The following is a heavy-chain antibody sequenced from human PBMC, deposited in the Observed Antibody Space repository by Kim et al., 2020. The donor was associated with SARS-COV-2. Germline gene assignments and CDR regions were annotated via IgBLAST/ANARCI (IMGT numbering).Heavy chain of an antibody. V-gene: IGHV3-23*01. CDR3: AKDSDFWSGYYFYSGF. D-gene: IGHD3-3*01. CDR1: GFTFSSYA. CDR2: ISGSGGST. J-gene: IGHJ4*02. Sequence: GGSLRLSCAASGFTFSSYAMSWVRQAPGKGLEWVSAISGSGGSTYYADSVKGRFTISRDNSKNTLYLQMNSLRAEDTAVYYCAKDSDFWSGYYFYSGFWGQGTLVTVSS.